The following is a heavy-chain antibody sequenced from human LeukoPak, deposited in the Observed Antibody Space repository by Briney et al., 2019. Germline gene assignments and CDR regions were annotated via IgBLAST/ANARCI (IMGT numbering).Heavy chain of an antibody. CDR3: ATSLPLYDYVWGTRPATLYAAFDI. CDR1: GFTFSSYG. V-gene: IGHV3-23*01. Sequence: GGSLRLSCAASGFTFSSYGMSWVRQAPGKGLEWVSAISGSGGGTYYAGSVKGRFTISRDNSKNTLYLQMNSLRAEDTAVYYCATSLPLYDYVWGTRPATLYAAFDIWGQGTMVTVSS. CDR2: ISGSGGGT. J-gene: IGHJ3*02. D-gene: IGHD3-16*01.